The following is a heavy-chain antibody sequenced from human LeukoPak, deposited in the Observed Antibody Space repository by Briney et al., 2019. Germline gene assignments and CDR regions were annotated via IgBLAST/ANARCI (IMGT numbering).Heavy chain of an antibody. CDR3: GRVTIFSPSHYYGMDV. CDR2: IKANSGDT. V-gene: IGHV1-2*02. D-gene: IGHD3-3*01. Sequence: GASLKVSCKASGSPFTDYYIHWVRQAPGQGPAWMGWIKANSGDTNYAQKFQGRVTLTRDTSINTAYMEVNRLRSDDTAVYYCGRVTIFSPSHYYGMDVWGQGTAVTVSS. J-gene: IGHJ6*02. CDR1: GSPFTDYY.